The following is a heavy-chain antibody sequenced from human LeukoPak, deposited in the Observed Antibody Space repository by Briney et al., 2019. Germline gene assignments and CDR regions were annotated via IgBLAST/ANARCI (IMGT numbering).Heavy chain of an antibody. CDR1: GFTFSTFG. D-gene: IGHD6-13*01. CDR3: ARVAEAAAFDS. Sequence: GGSLRLSCATSGFTFSTFGMSWVRQAPGKGLEWVSAISGSGGSTYYADSVKGRFTISRDNSRSTLDLQLNSLRVEDTAVYYCARVAEAAAFDSWGQGTLVTVSS. CDR2: ISGSGGST. J-gene: IGHJ4*02. V-gene: IGHV3-23*01.